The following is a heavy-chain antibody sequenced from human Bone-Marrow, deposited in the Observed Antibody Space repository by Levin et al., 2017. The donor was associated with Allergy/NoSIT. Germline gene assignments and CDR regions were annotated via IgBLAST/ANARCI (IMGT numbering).Heavy chain of an antibody. J-gene: IGHJ4*02. CDR2: IYSGGST. D-gene: IGHD3-22*01. Sequence: GESLKISCAASGFTVSSNYMSWVRQAPGKGLEWVSVIYSGGSTYYADSVKGRFTISRDNSKNTLYLQMNSLRAEDTAVYYCARDSTYYDSSGYNTVLGGYWGQGTLVTVSS. CDR1: GFTVSSNY. V-gene: IGHV3-53*01. CDR3: ARDSTYYDSSGYNTVLGGY.